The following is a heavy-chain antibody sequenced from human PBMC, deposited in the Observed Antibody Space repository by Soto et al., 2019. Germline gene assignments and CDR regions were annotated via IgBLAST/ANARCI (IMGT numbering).Heavy chain of an antibody. CDR3: ARAPLHPDY. D-gene: IGHD4-4*01. CDR2: IYYSGTT. CDR1: GASISSASYY. Sequence: SETLSLTCTVSGASISSASYYWGWIRQPPGKRLEWIGSIYYSGTTYSNPSLKSRVTISVDTSKNQFSLKLSSVTAADTAVYYCARAPLHPDYWGQGTLVTVSS. J-gene: IGHJ4*02. V-gene: IGHV4-39*07.